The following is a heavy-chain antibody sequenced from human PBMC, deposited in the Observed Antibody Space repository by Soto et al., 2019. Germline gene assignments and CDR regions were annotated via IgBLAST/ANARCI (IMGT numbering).Heavy chain of an antibody. CDR3: ARELIAAAWDY. Sequence: PSETLSLTCTVSGGSISSYYWSWIRQPPGKGLEWIGYIYYSGSTNYNPSLKSRVTISVDTSKNQFSLKLSSVTAADTAVYYCARELIAAAWDYWGQGTLVTVS. CDR2: IYYSGST. J-gene: IGHJ4*02. CDR1: GGSISSYY. V-gene: IGHV4-59*01. D-gene: IGHD6-13*01.